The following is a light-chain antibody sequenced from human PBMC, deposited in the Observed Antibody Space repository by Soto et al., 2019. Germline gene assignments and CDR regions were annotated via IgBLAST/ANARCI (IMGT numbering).Light chain of an antibody. Sequence: QSVLTQPASVSGSPGQSITISCTGTSSDVGGYNYVSWYQQHPVKAPKLMIYDVTNRPSGVSDRFSGSKSGNTASPTISGLQAEDEADYYCSSYTSSSTPYVFGTGTKATVL. CDR2: DVT. CDR1: SSDVGGYNY. J-gene: IGLJ1*01. CDR3: SSYTSSSTPYV. V-gene: IGLV2-14*01.